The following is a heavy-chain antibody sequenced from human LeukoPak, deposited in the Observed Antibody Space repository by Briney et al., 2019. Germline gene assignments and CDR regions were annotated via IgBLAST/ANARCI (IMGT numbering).Heavy chain of an antibody. CDR1: GGSINSNSYY. V-gene: IGHV4-39*07. CDR3: ARADFRDGYFGYFDY. Sequence: SETLSLTCTVSGGSINSNSYYWGLIRQPPGKGLEWIRSVYSSGSTYYNPSLKSRVTISVDTSKNQFSLKLSSVTAADTAVYYCARADFRDGYFGYFDYWGQGTLVTVSS. D-gene: IGHD5-24*01. J-gene: IGHJ4*02. CDR2: VYSSGST.